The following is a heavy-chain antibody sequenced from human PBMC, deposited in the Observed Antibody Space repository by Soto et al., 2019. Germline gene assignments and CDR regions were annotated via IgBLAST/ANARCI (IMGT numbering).Heavy chain of an antibody. CDR3: ARDRVGATSGEVYYYYYYGMDV. Sequence: QVQLVQSGAEVKKPGSSVKVSCKASGGTFSSYAISWVRQAPGQGLEWMGGIIPIFGTANYAQKFQGRVTITADESTCTAYMELSSMRSEDTAVYYCARDRVGATSGEVYYYYYYGMDVWGPGTTVTVSS. D-gene: IGHD1-26*01. CDR1: GGTFSSYA. J-gene: IGHJ6*02. CDR2: IIPIFGTA. V-gene: IGHV1-69*01.